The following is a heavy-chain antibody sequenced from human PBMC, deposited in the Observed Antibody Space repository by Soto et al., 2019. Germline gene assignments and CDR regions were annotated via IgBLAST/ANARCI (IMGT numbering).Heavy chain of an antibody. CDR1: GFSLSNYG. D-gene: IGHD3-22*01. CDR2: MSYGGDNK. Sequence: QVQVVESGGGVVQPGRSLGLACAASGFSLSNYGMHWVRQAPGKGLEWVAAMSYGGDNKYYADSVKGRFSISKDNSKNTLYLQMNSLGADDTAVYYCARGVHTSNYDSSGFDFWGQGTLVTVSS. V-gene: IGHV3-30*03. J-gene: IGHJ4*02. CDR3: ARGVHTSNYDSSGFDF.